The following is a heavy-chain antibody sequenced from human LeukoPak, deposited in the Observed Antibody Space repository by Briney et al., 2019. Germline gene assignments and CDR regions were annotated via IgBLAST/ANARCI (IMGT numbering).Heavy chain of an antibody. CDR3: GEAPPQNSARLAV. J-gene: IGHJ6*04. CDR2: IYTSGGT. Sequence: SETLSLTCTVSGGSISSYYWTWVRQPAGKGLEWIGRIYTSGGTNYNPSLKSRVTMSVDTSENRFSLKLTSLTAADTAVYYWGEAPPQNSARLAVWGKGTTVTVSS. V-gene: IGHV4-4*07. D-gene: IGHD3-16*01. CDR1: GGSISSYY.